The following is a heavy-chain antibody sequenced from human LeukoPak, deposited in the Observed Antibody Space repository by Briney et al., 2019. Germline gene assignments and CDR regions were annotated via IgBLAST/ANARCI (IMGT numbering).Heavy chain of an antibody. J-gene: IGHJ4*02. CDR1: GFTFSSYA. D-gene: IGHD3-9*01. V-gene: IGHV3-23*01. CDR2: ISSGDRT. CDR3: AKDATASPYFHWFDN. Sequence: GGSLRLSCAASGFTFSSYAMNRVRQALGKGLEWVAGISSGDRTFHAESVKGRFTISRNKSKDTLYLQMNSLRAEDTAVYYCAKDATASPYFHWFDNWGQGTQVIVSS.